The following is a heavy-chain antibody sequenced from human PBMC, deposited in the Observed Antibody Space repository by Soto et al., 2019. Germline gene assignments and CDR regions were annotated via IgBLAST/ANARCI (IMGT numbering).Heavy chain of an antibody. J-gene: IGHJ4*02. CDR2: IYHSGST. D-gene: IGHD1-26*01. Sequence: QLQLQESGSGLVKPSQTLSLTCAVSGGSISSGGYSWSWIRQPPGKGLEWIGYIYHSGSTYYNPSLQSRVTISVDRSKNQFSLKLSSVTAGDTAVYYCARGYAGSTRGFDYWGQGTLVTVSS. V-gene: IGHV4-30-2*01. CDR1: GGSISSGGYS. CDR3: ARGYAGSTRGFDY.